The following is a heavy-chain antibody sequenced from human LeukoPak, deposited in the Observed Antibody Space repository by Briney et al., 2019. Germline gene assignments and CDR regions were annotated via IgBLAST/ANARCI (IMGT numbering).Heavy chain of an antibody. D-gene: IGHD2-21*01. CDR3: AREKTACGGDCYDS. CDR1: GFTFSSYE. V-gene: IGHV3-48*03. CDR2: ISSSGTPI. J-gene: IGHJ4*02. Sequence: GGSLRLSCAASGFTFSSYEMNWVRQAPGKGLGWVSYISSSGTPIHYADSVKGRFTISRDNAKNSLFLQMNSLRAEDTAVYYCAREKTACGGDCYDSWGQGTLVTVSS.